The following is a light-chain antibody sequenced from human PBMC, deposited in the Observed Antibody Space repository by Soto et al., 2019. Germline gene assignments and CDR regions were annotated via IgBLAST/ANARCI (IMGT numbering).Light chain of an antibody. CDR1: QSISSW. CDR2: KTS. Sequence: DIQLTQSPSTLSASVGDRVTLTCRASQSISSWLAWYQQKPGKAPNLLIYKTSNLESGVPSRFSGSGSGTVFTLTISSLQPDDFATYYCQYYNDYCWTFGQGTKVEIK. CDR3: QYYNDYCWT. V-gene: IGKV1-5*03. J-gene: IGKJ1*01.